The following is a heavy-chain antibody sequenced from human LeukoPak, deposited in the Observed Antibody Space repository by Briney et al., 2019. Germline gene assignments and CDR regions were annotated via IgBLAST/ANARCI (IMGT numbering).Heavy chain of an antibody. Sequence: ASVKVSCKASGYTFTDYYMHWVRQAPGQRLEWMGWINAGNGNTKYSQKFQGRVTITRDTSASTAYMELSSLRSEDTAVYYCARDQDIVATIPYYYYGMDVWGQGTTVTVSS. D-gene: IGHD5-12*01. V-gene: IGHV1-3*01. CDR1: GYTFTDYY. CDR2: INAGNGNT. CDR3: ARDQDIVATIPYYYYGMDV. J-gene: IGHJ6*02.